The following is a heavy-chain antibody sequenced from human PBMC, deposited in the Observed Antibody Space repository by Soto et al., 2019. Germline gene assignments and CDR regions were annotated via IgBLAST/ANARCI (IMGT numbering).Heavy chain of an antibody. CDR2: ISAYNGNT. J-gene: IGHJ6*02. D-gene: IGHD1-26*01. Sequence: ASVKVSCKASGYTFTSYGISWVRQAPGQGLEWIGWISAYNGNTNYAQKLQGRVTMTTDTSTSTAYMELRSLRSDDTALYYCARDPIVGGYYYYGMDVWGQGTTVTVSS. V-gene: IGHV1-18*01. CDR3: ARDPIVGGYYYYGMDV. CDR1: GYTFTSYG.